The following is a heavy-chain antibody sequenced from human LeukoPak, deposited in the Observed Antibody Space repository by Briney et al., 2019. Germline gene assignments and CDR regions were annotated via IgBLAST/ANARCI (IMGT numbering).Heavy chain of an antibody. V-gene: IGHV3-30*02. J-gene: IGHJ4*02. D-gene: IGHD3-10*01. CDR3: AKYGSGNAYYFDY. Sequence: GGSLRLSCVASGFNFSTYGMHWVRQAPGKGLEWVAFIRYEGTNKYYSDSVKGRFTISRDNSKNTLYLQMNSLRAEDTAVYYCAKYGSGNAYYFDYWGQGTLVTVSS. CDR1: GFNFSTYG. CDR2: IRYEGTNK.